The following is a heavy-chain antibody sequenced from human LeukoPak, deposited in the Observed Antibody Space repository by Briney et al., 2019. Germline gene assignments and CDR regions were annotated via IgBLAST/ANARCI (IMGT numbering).Heavy chain of an antibody. D-gene: IGHD1-26*01. V-gene: IGHV3-23*01. CDR3: AKDKTGSYYYFDY. J-gene: IGHJ4*02. CDR1: GFTFSRYW. Sequence: GGSLRLSCEASGFTFSRYWMHWVRQAPGNGLEWVSAISGSGGTTYYADSVKGRFTISRDNSKNTLYLQMNSLRAEDTAVYYCAKDKTGSYYYFDYWGQGTLVTVSS. CDR2: ISGSGGTT.